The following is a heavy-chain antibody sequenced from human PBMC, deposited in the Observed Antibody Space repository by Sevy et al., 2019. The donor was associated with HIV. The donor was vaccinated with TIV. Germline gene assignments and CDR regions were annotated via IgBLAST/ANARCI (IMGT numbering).Heavy chain of an antibody. J-gene: IGHJ4*02. V-gene: IGHV3-15*01. Sequence: GGSLRLSCAASGFTFSNAWMSWVRQAPGKGLEWVGRIKSKTDGGTKDYAAPVKGRFTISRDDSKNTLYLQMNSLKTEDTAVYYCTTAYAVAGFDYWGQGTLVTVSS. CDR1: GFTFSNAW. D-gene: IGHD6-19*01. CDR3: TTAYAVAGFDY. CDR2: IKSKTDGGTK.